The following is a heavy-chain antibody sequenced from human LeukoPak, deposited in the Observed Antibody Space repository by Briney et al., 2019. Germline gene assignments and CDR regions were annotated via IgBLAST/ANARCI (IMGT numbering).Heavy chain of an antibody. Sequence: PGGSLRLSCTASGFTLSPYTMNWVRQAPGKGLEWVSSVSGTSNYIYYADSVKGRFTISRDNAKNSLYLQMNSLRAEDTAVYYCARAFSGSYSCDAFDIWGQGTMVTVSS. CDR2: VSGTSNYI. CDR3: ARAFSGSYSCDAFDI. J-gene: IGHJ3*02. D-gene: IGHD1-26*01. V-gene: IGHV3-21*01. CDR1: GFTLSPYT.